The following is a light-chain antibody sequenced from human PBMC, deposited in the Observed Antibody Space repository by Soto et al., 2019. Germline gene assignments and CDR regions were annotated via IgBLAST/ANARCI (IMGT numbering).Light chain of an antibody. J-gene: IGKJ4*01. CDR1: QSVSCS. CDR3: QQYASWPLT. Sequence: EKVMTQSPATLSVSPGERATLSCRASQSVSCSLAWYQQKPGQAPRLLIYDASTRATGIPARFSGSGSGTESTLTISSLQSEDFAVYYCQQYASWPLTFGGGTKVEIK. V-gene: IGKV3-15*01. CDR2: DAS.